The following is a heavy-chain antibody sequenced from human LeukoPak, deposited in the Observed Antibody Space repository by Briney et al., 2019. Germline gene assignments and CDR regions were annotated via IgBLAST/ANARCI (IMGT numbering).Heavy chain of an antibody. CDR1: GGSISSYY. D-gene: IGHD2-15*01. V-gene: IGHV4-59*01. J-gene: IGHJ5*02. Sequence: SETLSLTCTVSGGSISSYYWSWIRQPPGKGLEWIGYIYYSGSTNYNPSLKSRVTISVDTSKNQFSLKLSSVTAADTAVYYCARDGYCSGGSCYSWFDPWSQGTLVTVSS. CDR3: ARDGYCSGGSCYSWFDP. CDR2: IYYSGST.